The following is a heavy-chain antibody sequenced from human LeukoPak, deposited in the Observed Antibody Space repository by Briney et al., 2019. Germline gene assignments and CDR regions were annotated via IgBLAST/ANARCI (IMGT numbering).Heavy chain of an antibody. CDR3: ASYPRNIPTPPFDY. J-gene: IGHJ4*02. CDR1: GYTFTAQY. V-gene: IGHV1-2*02. Sequence: ASVKVSCKASGYTFTAQYMHWVRQAPGQGLEWMGWINPNNGDTKYAQRFLGRATMTRDTSTATAYMELSSLRSDDTAVYFCASYPRNIPTPPFDYWGQGTLVTVSS. D-gene: IGHD2-21*01. CDR2: INPNNGDT.